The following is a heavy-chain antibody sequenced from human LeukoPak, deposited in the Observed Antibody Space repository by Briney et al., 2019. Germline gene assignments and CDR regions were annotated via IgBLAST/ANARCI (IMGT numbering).Heavy chain of an antibody. D-gene: IGHD5-12*01. CDR2: INSDGSGT. Sequence: PGGSLRLSCAASGFTFSSYWMHWVRQAPGKGLVWVSRINSDGSGTSYADSVKGRFTISRDNAKNTLYLQMNSLRAEDTAVYYCASRLGRGAFDIWGQGTMVTVSS. V-gene: IGHV3-74*01. J-gene: IGHJ3*02. CDR3: ASRLGRGAFDI. CDR1: GFTFSSYW.